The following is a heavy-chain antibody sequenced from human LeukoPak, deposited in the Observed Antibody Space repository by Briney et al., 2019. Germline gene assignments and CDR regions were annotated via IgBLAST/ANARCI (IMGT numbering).Heavy chain of an antibody. J-gene: IGHJ4*02. CDR3: TRGGATSSWYWFF. CDR1: GFIFSSHW. Sequence: PGGSLRPSCAASGFIFSSHWMTWVRQAPGKGPEWVASINKDGSEQYYVDSVKGRFTISRDNAKNSLSLQVSSLRAEDTAVYYCTRGGATSSWYWFFWGQGTLVTVSS. V-gene: IGHV3-7*01. D-gene: IGHD6-13*01. CDR2: INKDGSEQ.